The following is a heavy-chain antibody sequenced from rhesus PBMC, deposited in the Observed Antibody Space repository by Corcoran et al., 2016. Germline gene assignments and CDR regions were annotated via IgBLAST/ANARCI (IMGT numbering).Heavy chain of an antibody. CDR3: TRDGDYNGPRGDY. CDR2: ISGSGGST. D-gene: IGHD1-44*01. Sequence: QVQLQESGPGLVKPSETLSLTCAVSGDSISSNFWSWIRQPPGKGLEWIGRISGSGGSTDYNPSLKSRLTISTDRSRNQFSLRLTSVTGADTAVYYCTRDGDYNGPRGDYWGQGVLVTVSS. CDR1: GDSISSNF. J-gene: IGHJ4*01. V-gene: IGHV4-173*01.